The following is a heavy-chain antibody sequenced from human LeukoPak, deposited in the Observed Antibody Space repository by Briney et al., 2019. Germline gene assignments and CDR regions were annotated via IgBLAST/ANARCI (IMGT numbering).Heavy chain of an antibody. V-gene: IGHV3-48*02. Sequence: PGGSLRLSCAASGFTFSSYDMNWVRQAPGKGLEWVSYISTNSGTKYYADSVKGRFTISRDNGKNSVYLQMNSLRDDDTAVYYCARGKIGYYYGDYDGYWGQGTLVTVSS. J-gene: IGHJ4*02. D-gene: IGHD4-17*01. CDR1: GFTFSSYD. CDR2: ISTNSGTK. CDR3: ARGKIGYYYGDYDGY.